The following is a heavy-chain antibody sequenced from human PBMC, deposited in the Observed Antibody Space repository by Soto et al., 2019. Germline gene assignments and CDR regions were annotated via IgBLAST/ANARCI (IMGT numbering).Heavy chain of an antibody. Sequence: LRLSCAASGFTFSSYGIHWVRQSPCKGLDLVAVIWYYGSNKYYADSVKGRFTISRDNSKNTLYLQMNSLRAEDTAVYYCARDFSQYCYDSSGYYYGPLVYWGQGTLVTVSS. D-gene: IGHD3-22*01. CDR1: GFTFSSYG. CDR2: IWYYGSNK. CDR3: ARDFSQYCYDSSGYYYGPLVY. J-gene: IGHJ4*02. V-gene: IGHV3-33*01.